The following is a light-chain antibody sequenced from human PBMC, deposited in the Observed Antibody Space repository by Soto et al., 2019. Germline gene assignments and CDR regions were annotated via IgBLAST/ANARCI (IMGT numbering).Light chain of an antibody. Sequence: DIVITQSPSTLSVSPGEGATLSCRASQSVSRSYLAWHQQKTGQAPRLLIYGASARATGIPARFSGSGYGTEFNLTISSLQSEDFALYYCQQFNYWPPTFGQGTKVDIK. CDR2: GAS. J-gene: IGKJ1*01. V-gene: IGKV3-15*01. CDR1: QSVSRSY. CDR3: QQFNYWPPT.